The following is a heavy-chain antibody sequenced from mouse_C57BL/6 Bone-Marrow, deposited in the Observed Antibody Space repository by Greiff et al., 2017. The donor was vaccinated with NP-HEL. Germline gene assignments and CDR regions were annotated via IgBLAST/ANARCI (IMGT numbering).Heavy chain of an antibody. D-gene: IGHD1-1*01. Sequence: QVHVKQPGAELVKPGASVKMSCKASGYTFTSYWITWVKQRPGQGLEWIGDIYPGSGSTNYNEKFKSKATLTVDTSSSTAYMQLSSLTSEDSAVYYCARHYGSRRGNFDVWGTGTTVTVSS. CDR2: IYPGSGST. CDR1: GYTFTSYW. V-gene: IGHV1-55*01. J-gene: IGHJ1*03. CDR3: ARHYGSRRGNFDV.